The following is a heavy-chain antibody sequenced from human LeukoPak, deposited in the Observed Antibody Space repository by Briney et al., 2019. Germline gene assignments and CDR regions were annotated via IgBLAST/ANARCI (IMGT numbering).Heavy chain of an antibody. J-gene: IGHJ4*02. D-gene: IGHD3-3*01. CDR2: INPNSGGT. CDR1: GYTFTSYA. Sequence: ASVKVSCKASGYTFTSYAMHWVRQAPGQRLEWMGWINPNSGGTNYAQKFQGRVTMTRDTSISTAYMELSRLRSDDTAVYYCARTRVHDFWSGYYSYWGQGTLVTVSS. V-gene: IGHV1-2*02. CDR3: ARTRVHDFWSGYYSY.